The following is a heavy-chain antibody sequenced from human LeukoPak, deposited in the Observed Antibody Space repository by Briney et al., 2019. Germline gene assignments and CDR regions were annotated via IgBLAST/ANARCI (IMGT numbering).Heavy chain of an antibody. Sequence: GGSLRLSCAASGFTFSSSLMHWVRQAPGKGLVWVSRINSDGSSTTYADSVKGRFTISRDNTKNTLFLQMNSLTAEDTAVYYCTRGVVGVSTGYWGQGTLVTVSS. CDR2: INSDGSST. J-gene: IGHJ4*02. D-gene: IGHD3-22*01. CDR1: GFTFSSSL. V-gene: IGHV3-74*01. CDR3: TRGVVGVSTGY.